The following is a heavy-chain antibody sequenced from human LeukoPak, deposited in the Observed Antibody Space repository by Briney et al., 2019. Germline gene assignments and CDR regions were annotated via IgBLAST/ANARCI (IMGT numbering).Heavy chain of an antibody. CDR1: GFTFSSYW. J-gene: IGHJ4*02. CDR3: ARGGYSGYANFDY. Sequence: GGSLRLSCAASGFTFSSYWMSWVRQAPGKGLEWVANIKQDGSEKYYVDSVKGRFTISRDNAKNSLYLQMNSLRAEDTAVYYCARGGYSGYANFDYWGQGTLVTVSS. V-gene: IGHV3-7*01. CDR2: IKQDGSEK. D-gene: IGHD5-12*01.